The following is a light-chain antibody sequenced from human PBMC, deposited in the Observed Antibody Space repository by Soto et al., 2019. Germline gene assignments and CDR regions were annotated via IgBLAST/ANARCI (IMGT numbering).Light chain of an antibody. Sequence: QSALTQPASVSGSPGQSITISCTGTSSDVGGYNYVSWYQRHPGKAPKFMIYDVSNRPSGVSNRFSGSKSGNTASLTISGLQAEDEADYYCSSYTTSNTRQIVFGTGTRSPS. CDR3: SSYTTSNTRQIV. V-gene: IGLV2-14*01. J-gene: IGLJ1*01. CDR1: SSDVGGYNY. CDR2: DVS.